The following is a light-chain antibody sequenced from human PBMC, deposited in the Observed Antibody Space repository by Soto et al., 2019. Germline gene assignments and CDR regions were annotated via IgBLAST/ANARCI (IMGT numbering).Light chain of an antibody. CDR2: GNS. CDR1: SSNFGAGYD. CDR3: QSYDSSLSAYV. J-gene: IGLJ1*01. V-gene: IGLV1-40*01. Sequence: QSVLAQPPSVSGALGPKVTISCTGGSSNFGAGYDLHWYQQLPGTAPKLLLYGNSNRPSGVPDRFSGSKSGTSASLAITGLQAEDEADYYCQSYDSSLSAYVFGTGTKVTVL.